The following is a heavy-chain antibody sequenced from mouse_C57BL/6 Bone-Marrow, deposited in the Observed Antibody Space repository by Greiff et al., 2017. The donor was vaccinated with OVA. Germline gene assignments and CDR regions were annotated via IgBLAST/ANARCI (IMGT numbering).Heavy chain of an antibody. CDR3: TRSSSYDAMDY. V-gene: IGHV1-15*01. J-gene: IGHJ4*01. CDR1: GYTFTDYE. Sequence: VKLMESGAELVRPGASVTLSCKASGYTFTDYEMHWVKQTPVHGLEWIGAIDPETGGTAYNQKFKGKAILTADKSSSTAYMELRSLTSEDSAVYYCTRSSSYDAMDYWGQGTSVTVSS. CDR2: IDPETGGT. D-gene: IGHD1-1*01.